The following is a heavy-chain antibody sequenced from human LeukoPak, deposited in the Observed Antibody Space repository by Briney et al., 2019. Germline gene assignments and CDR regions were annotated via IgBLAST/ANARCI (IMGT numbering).Heavy chain of an antibody. V-gene: IGHV4-30-4*01. CDR3: ARDRSASYYLYYGLDV. CDR2: IHYSGTT. J-gene: IGHJ6*02. CDR1: GGSINSGDSY. D-gene: IGHD2-2*01. Sequence: SETLSLTRTVSGGSINSGDSYWTWIRQPPGKGLEWIGYIHYSGTTYYNPSLKSRVTIPVATSKNQFSLKVNSVTAADTAVYYCARDRSASYYLYYGLDVWGQGTTVTVSS.